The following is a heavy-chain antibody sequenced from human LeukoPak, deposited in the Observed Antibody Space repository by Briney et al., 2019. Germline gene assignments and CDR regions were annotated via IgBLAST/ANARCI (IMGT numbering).Heavy chain of an antibody. D-gene: IGHD6-6*01. CDR1: GGSISRYY. CDR2: IYTSVSS. V-gene: IGHV4-4*09. Sequence: SETLSLTCTVSGGSISRYYWSWIRQPPGTGLEWIGDIYTSVSSNYNPSLKSRVTISLDMSKNQFSLKLSSVTAADTAVYYCARRGSIAARSYYYYYMDVWGKGTTVTVSS. CDR3: ARRGSIAARSYYYYYMDV. J-gene: IGHJ6*03.